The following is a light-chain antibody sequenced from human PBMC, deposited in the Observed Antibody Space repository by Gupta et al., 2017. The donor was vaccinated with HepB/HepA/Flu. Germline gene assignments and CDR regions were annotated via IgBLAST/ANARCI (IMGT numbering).Light chain of an antibody. CDR2: DAS. CDR3: QQRGNWPLT. CDR1: QSVSSY. J-gene: IGKJ4*01. V-gene: IGKV3-11*01. Sequence: DSVLTQSPATLSLSPGERATLSCRASQSVSSYLAWYQQKPGQAPRLLIYDASNRATGIPARFSGSGSGTDFTLTISSLEPEDFAVYYCQQRGNWPLTFGGGTKVEIK.